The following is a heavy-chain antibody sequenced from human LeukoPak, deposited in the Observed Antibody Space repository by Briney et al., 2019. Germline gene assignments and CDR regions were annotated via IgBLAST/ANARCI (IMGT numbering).Heavy chain of an antibody. J-gene: IGHJ4*02. D-gene: IGHD1-26*01. CDR2: ISYSGTT. V-gene: IGHV4-39*01. CDR3: ARHKMGTTRLYYFDY. Sequence: LSETLSLTCTVSGGSISSSYYYWSWIRQPPGKGLEWIGTISYSGTTYYNPSLESRVTISVDTSRNQFSLKLTSVTAADTAVYYCARHKMGTTRLYYFDYWGQGTLVTVSS. CDR1: GGSISSSYYY.